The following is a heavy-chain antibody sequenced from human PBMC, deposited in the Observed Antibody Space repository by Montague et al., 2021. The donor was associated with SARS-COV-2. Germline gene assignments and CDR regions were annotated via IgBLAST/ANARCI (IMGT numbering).Heavy chain of an antibody. CDR2: ISWNSGTI. V-gene: IGHV3-9*01. Sequence: SLRLSCAASGFIFDDYGMHWVRQAPGKGLEWVSGISWNSGTIDYADSVKGRFTISRDNSKNTLYLQMNSLRAEDTAVYYCARGRGVITFGGVIGYDAFDIWGQGTMVTVSS. CDR1: GFIFDDYG. CDR3: ARGRGVITFGGVIGYDAFDI. J-gene: IGHJ3*02. D-gene: IGHD3-16*02.